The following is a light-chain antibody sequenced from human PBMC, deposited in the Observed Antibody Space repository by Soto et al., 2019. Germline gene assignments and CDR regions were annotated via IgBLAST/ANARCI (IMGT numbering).Light chain of an antibody. J-gene: IGKJ1*01. CDR3: IKDINYTWT. V-gene: IGKV1-5*01. CDR1: QSISSW. CDR2: GAS. Sequence: DIQMTHSPSTLSGSVGDRVTITCRASQSISSWLAWYQQKTGKPHKLLIYGASNLQSGVPQRFSGSGSGTDFTLAMRSLKTEDSATYYCIKDINYTWTLGQG.